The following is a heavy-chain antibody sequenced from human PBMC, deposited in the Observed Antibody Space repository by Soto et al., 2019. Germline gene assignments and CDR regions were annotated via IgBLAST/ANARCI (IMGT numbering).Heavy chain of an antibody. CDR2: ISGSGGSE. CDR1: GFTFTSYA. Sequence: GGSLRLSCAVSGFTFTSYAMTWVRQAPGKGLEWVSAISGSGGSEFYADPVKGRFTISRDNSKNTLYLQMKSLRAEDTALYYCAKGDTTMITDYYAMDVWGQGTTVTVSS. D-gene: IGHD5-18*01. J-gene: IGHJ6*02. V-gene: IGHV3-23*01. CDR3: AKGDTTMITDYYAMDV.